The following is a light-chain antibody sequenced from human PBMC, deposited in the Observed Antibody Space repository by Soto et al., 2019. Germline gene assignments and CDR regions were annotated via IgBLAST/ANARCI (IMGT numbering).Light chain of an antibody. J-gene: IGKJ1*01. CDR1: QSFTSSY. CDR2: GAS. V-gene: IGKV3-20*01. CDR3: QQYGSSPWT. Sequence: EIVLTQSPGTLSLSPGERATLSCRASQSFTSSYLAWYQQKPGQAPRLLIYGASSRATGIPDRFSGSGSGTDLTITISRLEPEDFAAYDCQQYGSSPWTFGQGTKVDIK.